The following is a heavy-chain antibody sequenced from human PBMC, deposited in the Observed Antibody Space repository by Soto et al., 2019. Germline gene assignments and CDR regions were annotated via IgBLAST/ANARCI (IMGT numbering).Heavy chain of an antibody. J-gene: IGHJ4*02. D-gene: IGHD1-26*01. CDR3: ARLVSAAANDY. Sequence: EVPLVESGGGLVQPGGSLRLSCAASGFTFSSYWMSWVRQAPGKGLEWVANIKGDGTEIYYVDSVKGRFTISRDNAKNSLYLQMNSLRAEDTAVYYCARLVSAAANDYWGQGALVTVSS. CDR1: GFTFSSYW. CDR2: IKGDGTEI. V-gene: IGHV3-7*04.